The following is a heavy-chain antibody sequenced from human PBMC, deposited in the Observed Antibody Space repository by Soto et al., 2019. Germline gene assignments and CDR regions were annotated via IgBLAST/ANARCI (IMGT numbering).Heavy chain of an antibody. J-gene: IGHJ4*02. CDR1: GGSISSGGYS. CDR3: ARGHLPGGNSFYFDY. Sequence: TSETLSLTCAVSGGSISSGGYSWSWIRQPPGKGLEWIGYIYHSGSTYYNPSLKSRVTISVDRSKNQFSLKLSSVTAADTADYYCARGHLPGGNSFYFDYWGQGSRVTVSS. V-gene: IGHV4-30-2*01. D-gene: IGHD4-4*01. CDR2: IYHSGST.